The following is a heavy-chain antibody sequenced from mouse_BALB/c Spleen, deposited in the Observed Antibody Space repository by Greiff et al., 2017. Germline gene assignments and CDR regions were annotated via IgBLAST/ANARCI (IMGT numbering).Heavy chain of an antibody. V-gene: IGHV14-3*02. Sequence: EVKLVESGAELVKPGASVKLSCTASGFNIKDTYMHWVKQRPEQGLEWIGRIDPANGNTKYDPKFQGKATITADTSSNTAYLQLSSLTSEDTAVYYCVHGYDGAWFAYWGQGTLVTVSA. CDR1: GFNIKDTY. CDR3: VHGYDGAWFAY. CDR2: IDPANGNT. D-gene: IGHD2-2*01. J-gene: IGHJ3*01.